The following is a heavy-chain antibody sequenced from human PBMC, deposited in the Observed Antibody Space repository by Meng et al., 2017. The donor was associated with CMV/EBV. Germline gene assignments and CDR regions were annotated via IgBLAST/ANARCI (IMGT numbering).Heavy chain of an antibody. D-gene: IGHD6-13*01. Sequence: GESLKISCAAAGFTFNSHTMNWVRQAPGKGLQWVASITGSRTSVLYADSVRGRFTTSRDNAKNSLYLQMNSLRAEDTAVYYCARDIAAAGSYFYFFAMDVWGQGTTVTVSS. CDR3: ARDIAAAGSYFYFFAMDV. V-gene: IGHV3-21*01. CDR1: GFTFNSHT. CDR2: ITGSRTSV. J-gene: IGHJ6*02.